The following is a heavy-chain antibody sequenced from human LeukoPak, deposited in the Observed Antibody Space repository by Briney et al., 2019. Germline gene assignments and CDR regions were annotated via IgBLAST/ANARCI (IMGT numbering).Heavy chain of an antibody. CDR2: ISGSSAST. CDR1: GFTFSSHA. CDR3: AVGSYYFDY. D-gene: IGHD3-10*01. V-gene: IGHV3-23*01. J-gene: IGHJ4*02. Sequence: PGGSLRLSCAASGFTFSSHAMCWVRQAPGKGLEWVSGISGSSASTYYADSVKGRFTISRDNSKNTLYVQMNSLRAEDTAVYYCAVGSYYFDYWGQGTLVTVSS.